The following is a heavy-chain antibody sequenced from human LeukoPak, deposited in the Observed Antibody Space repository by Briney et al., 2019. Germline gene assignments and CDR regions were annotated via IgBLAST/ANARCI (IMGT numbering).Heavy chain of an antibody. Sequence: PGGSLRLSCAASGFTFSSYGMHWVRQAPGKGLEWVAVISYDGSNKYYADSVKGRFTISRDNSKNTLYLQMNSLRAEDTAVYYCAKVGSNYYGSGMFDYWGQGTLVTVSS. CDR2: ISYDGSNK. D-gene: IGHD3-10*01. J-gene: IGHJ4*02. CDR3: AKVGSNYYGSGMFDY. V-gene: IGHV3-30*18. CDR1: GFTFSSYG.